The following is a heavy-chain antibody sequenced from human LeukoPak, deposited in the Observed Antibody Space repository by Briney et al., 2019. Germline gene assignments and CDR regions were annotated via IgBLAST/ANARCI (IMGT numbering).Heavy chain of an antibody. CDR2: ISNNGGYT. Sequence: HLGGSLRLSCAASGFTFSSSAMSWVRQAPGKGLEWVSAISNNGGYTYYADSVQGRFTISRDNSKSTLCLQMNSLRAEDTAVYYCAKQLGYCSDGSCYFPYWGQGTLVTVSS. CDR1: GFTFSSSA. V-gene: IGHV3-23*01. J-gene: IGHJ4*02. D-gene: IGHD2-15*01. CDR3: AKQLGYCSDGSCYFPY.